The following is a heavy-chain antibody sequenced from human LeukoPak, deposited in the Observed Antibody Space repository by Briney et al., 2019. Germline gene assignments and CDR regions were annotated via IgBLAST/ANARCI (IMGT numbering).Heavy chain of an antibody. CDR2: IYTSGST. CDR3: ARDLDCGADCIDAFDI. D-gene: IGHD2-21*02. V-gene: IGHV4-61*02. Sequence: PSQTLSLTRTGPVGSISSGSYYWSWIRQPAGKGVEWIGRIYTSGSTNYKPSLKSRVTISVDTSQTQLSLKLSPVTAEDTAVYSCARDLDCGADCIDAFDIWGQGTMVTVSS. J-gene: IGHJ3*02. CDR1: VGSISSGSYY.